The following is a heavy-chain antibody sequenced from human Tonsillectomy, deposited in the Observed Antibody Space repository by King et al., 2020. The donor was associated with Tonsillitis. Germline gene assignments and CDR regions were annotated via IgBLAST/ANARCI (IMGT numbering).Heavy chain of an antibody. Sequence: VQLVESGGGLVQPGGSLRLSCAASGFTVSSNYMSWVRQAPGKGLEWVSVIYSGGSTYYTDSVKGRFTISRDNSKNTLYLQMNSLRAEDTAVYYCARGSEKQWLAYYYYYVMDVWGQGTTVTVSS. J-gene: IGHJ6*02. CDR1: GFTVSSNY. CDR2: IYSGGST. CDR3: ARGSEKQWLAYYYYYVMDV. V-gene: IGHV3-66*01. D-gene: IGHD6-19*01.